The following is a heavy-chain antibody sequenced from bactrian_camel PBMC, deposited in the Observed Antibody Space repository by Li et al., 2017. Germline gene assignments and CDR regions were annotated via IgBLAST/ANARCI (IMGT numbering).Heavy chain of an antibody. Sequence: HVQLVESGGGSVQAGGSLRLSCAASRSPYSSYCMGWFRQAPGKEREGVAYIDSDGSTTYTDSVKGRFTISKDNAKHILYLEMTDLKPEDTAMYYCAADEGGNWCRAPTLRFMDYWGKGTQVTVS. D-gene: IGHD7*01. CDR1: RSPYSSYC. V-gene: IGHV3S6*01. J-gene: IGHJ7*01. CDR2: IDSDGST.